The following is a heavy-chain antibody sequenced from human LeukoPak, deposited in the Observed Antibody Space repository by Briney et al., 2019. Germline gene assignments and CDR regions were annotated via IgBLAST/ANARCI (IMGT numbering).Heavy chain of an antibody. CDR1: GFTFGSYA. CDR2: ISGSGGST. Sequence: GGSLRLSCAASGFTFGSYAMSWVRQAPGKGLEWVSAISGSGGSTYYADSVKGRFTISRDNSKNTLYLQMNSLRAGDTAVYYCAKYSSSWYRYFDYWGQGTLVTVSS. D-gene: IGHD6-13*01. CDR3: AKYSSSWYRYFDY. J-gene: IGHJ4*02. V-gene: IGHV3-23*01.